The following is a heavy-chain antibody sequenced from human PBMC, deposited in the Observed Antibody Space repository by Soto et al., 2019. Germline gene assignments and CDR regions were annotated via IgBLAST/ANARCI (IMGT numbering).Heavy chain of an antibody. D-gene: IGHD6-19*01. Sequence: PGGSLRLSCAASGFTFSSYAMHWVRQAPGKGLEWVAVISYDGSNKYYADSVKGRFTISRDNSKNTLYLQMNSLRAEDTAVYYCASLAVAGDYYYYGMDVWGQGTTVTVSS. J-gene: IGHJ6*02. CDR1: GFTFSSYA. V-gene: IGHV3-30-3*01. CDR2: ISYDGSNK. CDR3: ASLAVAGDYYYYGMDV.